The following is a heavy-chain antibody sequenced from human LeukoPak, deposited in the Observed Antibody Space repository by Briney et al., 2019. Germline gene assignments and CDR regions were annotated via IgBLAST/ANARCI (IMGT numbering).Heavy chain of an antibody. CDR2: IRYDGSNK. CDR3: AKDHFPISGSLGAFDY. J-gene: IGHJ4*02. CDR1: GFTFSSYG. D-gene: IGHD1-26*01. Sequence: GGSLRLSCAASGFTFSSYGMHWVRQAPGKGLEWVAFIRYDGSNKYYADSVKGRFTISRDNSKNTLYLQMNSLRAEDTAVYYCAKDHFPISGSLGAFDYWGQGTLVTVSS. V-gene: IGHV3-30*02.